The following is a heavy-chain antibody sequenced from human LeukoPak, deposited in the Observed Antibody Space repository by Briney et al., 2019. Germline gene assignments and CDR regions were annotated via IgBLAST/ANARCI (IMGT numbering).Heavy chain of an antibody. Sequence: SETLSLTCTVSGGSINNGGYYWSWVRQHPGKGLEWIGYIYYSGSSYYNPSLRSRVTISVDTSKNHFSLKLSSVTAADTAVYYCARHPGARYFDYWGQGILVTVSS. CDR3: ARHPGARYFDY. J-gene: IGHJ4*02. CDR1: GGSINNGGYY. D-gene: IGHD2-8*02. CDR2: IYYSGSS. V-gene: IGHV4-31*03.